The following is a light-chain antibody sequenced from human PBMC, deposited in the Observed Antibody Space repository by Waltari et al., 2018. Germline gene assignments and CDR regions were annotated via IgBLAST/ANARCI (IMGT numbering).Light chain of an antibody. CDR2: DVD. Sequence: QSALTQPRSVSGSPGQSLTLSCPGTNSDGGAYNLVPWYPQRPGKAPTLVLYDVDKRPSGVPDRFSGSKAGNTASLTISGLQADDEADYYCCSYAGRYTSVFGGGTKVTVL. CDR1: NSDGGAYNL. V-gene: IGLV2-11*01. CDR3: CSYAGRYTSV. J-gene: IGLJ2*01.